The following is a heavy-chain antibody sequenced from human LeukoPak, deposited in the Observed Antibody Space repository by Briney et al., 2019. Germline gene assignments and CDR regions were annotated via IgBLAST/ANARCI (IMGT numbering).Heavy chain of an antibody. D-gene: IGHD1-7*01. CDR2: ISYDGSNE. CDR1: GFTFSSYT. J-gene: IGHJ4*02. CDR3: ARDLNWNYVDVGY. V-gene: IGHV3-30*01. Sequence: GRSLRLSCAASGFTFSSYTMHWVRQAPGKGLEWVVGISYDGSNEYYADSVKGRFTISRDNSKNTLYLQMNSLRAEDTAVYYCARDLNWNYVDVGYWGQGTLVTVSS.